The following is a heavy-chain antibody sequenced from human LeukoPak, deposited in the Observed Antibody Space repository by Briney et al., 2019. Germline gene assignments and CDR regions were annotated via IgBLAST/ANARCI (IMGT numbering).Heavy chain of an antibody. CDR1: GGSVSSSNW. V-gene: IGHV4-4*02. CDR3: ASGLAHDAFDI. Sequence: SETLSLTCAVSGGSVSSSNWWSWVRQPPGKGLEWIGEIYHSGSTNYNPSLKSRVTISVDKSKNQFSLKLSSVTAADTAVYYCASGLAHDAFDIWGQGTMVTVSP. CDR2: IYHSGST. J-gene: IGHJ3*02. D-gene: IGHD3/OR15-3a*01.